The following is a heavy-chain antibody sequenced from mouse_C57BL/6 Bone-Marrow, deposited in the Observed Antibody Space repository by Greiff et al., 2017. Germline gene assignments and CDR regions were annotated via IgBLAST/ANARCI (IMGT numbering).Heavy chain of an antibody. Sequence: EVQLVESGGDLVKPGGSLKLSCAASGFTFSSYGMSWVRQTPDKRLEWVATISSGGSYTYYPDSVKGRFTISRDNAKNTLYLQMRSLKSEDTAMYYCARRVYYDYDGFAYWGQGTLVTVSA. CDR2: ISSGGSYT. CDR1: GFTFSSYG. V-gene: IGHV5-6*01. CDR3: ARRVYYDYDGFAY. D-gene: IGHD2-4*01. J-gene: IGHJ3*01.